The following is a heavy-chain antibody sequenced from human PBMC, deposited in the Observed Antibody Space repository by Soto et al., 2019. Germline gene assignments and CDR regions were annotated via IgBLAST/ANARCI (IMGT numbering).Heavy chain of an antibody. J-gene: IGHJ4*02. D-gene: IGHD2-2*01. Sequence: TSETLSLTCTVSGGSISSYYWSWIRQPPGKGLEWIGYIYYSGSTNYNPSLKSRVTISVDTSKNQFSLKLSSVTAADTAVYYCARHCSSTSCYSYWGQGTLVTVSS. CDR1: GGSISSYY. CDR2: IYYSGST. CDR3: ARHCSSTSCYSY. V-gene: IGHV4-59*08.